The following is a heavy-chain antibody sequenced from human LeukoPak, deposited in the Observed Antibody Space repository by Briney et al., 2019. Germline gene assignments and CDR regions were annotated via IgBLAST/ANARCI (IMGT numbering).Heavy chain of an antibody. V-gene: IGHV1-18*04. CDR3: ARDFYYDSDGYYYY. CDR2: ISGDNGDT. J-gene: IGHJ4*02. Sequence: ASVKVSCKAYGYTFRTYGISWVRQAPGQGPEWMGWISGDNGDTKYAQKFQGRVTMTTDTSTSTAYMEVRSLRSDDTAVYYCARDFYYDSDGYYYYWGQGTQVIVSS. D-gene: IGHD3-22*01. CDR1: GYTFRTYG.